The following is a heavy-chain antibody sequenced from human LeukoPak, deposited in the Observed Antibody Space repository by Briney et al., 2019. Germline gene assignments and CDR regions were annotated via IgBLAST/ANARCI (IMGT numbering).Heavy chain of an antibody. D-gene: IGHD3-22*01. CDR1: GYTFTNYG. Sequence: EASVKVSCKASGYTFTNYGINWVRQAPGRGLEWMGWISAYNGNTNYAQKFQGRFTMTTDTSTSTAYMELRSLRSDDTAVYYCARGSRFYDSSGPSDYWGQGTLVTVSS. CDR3: ARGSRFYDSSGPSDY. V-gene: IGHV1-18*01. CDR2: ISAYNGNT. J-gene: IGHJ4*02.